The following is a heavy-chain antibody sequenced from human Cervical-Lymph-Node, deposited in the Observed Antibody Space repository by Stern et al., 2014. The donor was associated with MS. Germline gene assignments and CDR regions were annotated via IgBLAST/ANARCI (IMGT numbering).Heavy chain of an antibody. CDR3: ARSSSPSPYYYYGMDV. CDR1: GFTFSSYG. J-gene: IGHJ6*02. V-gene: IGHV3-33*01. D-gene: IGHD6-13*01. Sequence: EHLVESGGGVVQPGRSLRLSCAASGFTFSSYGMHWVRQAPGKGLEWVAVIWDDGSNKYYADSAKGRFTISRYTSKNPRSLQMYSLRAEDTAVYYCARSSSPSPYYYYGMDVWGQGTTVTVSS. CDR2: IWDDGSNK.